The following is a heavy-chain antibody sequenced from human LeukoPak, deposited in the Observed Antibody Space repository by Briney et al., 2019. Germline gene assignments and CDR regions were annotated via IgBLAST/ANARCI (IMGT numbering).Heavy chain of an antibody. CDR2: ISAYNGNT. V-gene: IGHV1-18*01. J-gene: IGHJ3*02. Sequence: ASVKVSCKASGYTFTSYGISWVRQAPGQGLEWMGWISAYNGNTNYAQKLQGRVTITADESTSTAYMELSSLRSEDTAVYYCARTLIVATILDAFDIWGQGTMVTVSS. CDR3: ARTLIVATILDAFDI. D-gene: IGHD5-12*01. CDR1: GYTFTSYG.